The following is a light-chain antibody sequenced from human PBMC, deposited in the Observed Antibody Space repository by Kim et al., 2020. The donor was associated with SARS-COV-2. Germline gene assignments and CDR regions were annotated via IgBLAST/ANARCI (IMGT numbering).Light chain of an antibody. CDR3: QQSFITPYT. J-gene: IGKJ2*01. CDR2: AAS. Sequence: DIQMTQSPSPLSASVGDRVTITCRASQSISNYLNWYQQKPGRAPKLLIYAASTLQSGVPSRFSGSGSGTDFTLTISSLQPEDFATYYCQQSFITPYTFGQGTKLEI. V-gene: IGKV1-39*01. CDR1: QSISNY.